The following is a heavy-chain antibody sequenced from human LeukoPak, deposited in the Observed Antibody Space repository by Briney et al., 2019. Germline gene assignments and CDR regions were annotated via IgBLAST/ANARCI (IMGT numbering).Heavy chain of an antibody. CDR3: TTDLYDYVWGSYRPTGY. V-gene: IGHV3-15*01. J-gene: IGHJ4*02. CDR1: GFTFSNAW. Sequence: GGSLRLSCAASGFTFSNAWMSWVRQAPGKGLGWVGRIKSKTDGGTTDYAAPVKGRFTISRDDSKNTLYLQMNSLKTEDTAVYYCTTDLYDYVWGSYRPTGYWGQGTLVTVSS. D-gene: IGHD3-16*02. CDR2: IKSKTDGGTT.